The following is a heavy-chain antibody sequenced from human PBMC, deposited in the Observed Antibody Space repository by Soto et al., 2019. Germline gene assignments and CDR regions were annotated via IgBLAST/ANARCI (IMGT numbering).Heavy chain of an antibody. J-gene: IGHJ5*02. Sequence: AGPTLVNPTQTITLTCTFSGFSLSTSGVGVGWIRQPPGKALEWLALIYWNDDKRYSPSLKSRLTITKDTSKNQVVLTMTNMDPVDTATYYCARFYDSSGPTNFDPWGQGTLVTVSS. CDR3: ARFYDSSGPTNFDP. CDR1: GFSLSTSGVG. V-gene: IGHV2-5*01. CDR2: IYWNDDK. D-gene: IGHD3-22*01.